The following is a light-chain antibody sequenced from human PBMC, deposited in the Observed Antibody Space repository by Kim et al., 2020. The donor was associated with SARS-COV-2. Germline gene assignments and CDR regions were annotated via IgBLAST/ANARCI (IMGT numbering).Light chain of an antibody. CDR1: QDISNY. Sequence: GDRVTIPCRASQDISNYLAWFQLNPGKAPKLLIYAASALQPGVPSRFSGSGSGTDFTLTVTSLQPEDVATYYCQKCDSAPWTFGQGTKVDIK. V-gene: IGKV1-27*01. CDR2: AAS. J-gene: IGKJ1*01. CDR3: QKCDSAPWT.